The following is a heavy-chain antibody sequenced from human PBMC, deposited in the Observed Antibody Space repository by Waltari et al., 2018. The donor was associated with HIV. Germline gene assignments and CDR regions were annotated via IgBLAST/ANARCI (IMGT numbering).Heavy chain of an antibody. Sequence: QVQLVQSGPEVRKPGSSVKVYCKASGGASISYSINWVRQAPGQGLEWVGRIIPMSATSNKARKFQGRVTITADPSTSTAYMELTSLRSEDTAVYYCASARETMGVDFAFWGQGTLVNVSS. J-gene: IGHJ4*02. CDR2: IIPMSATS. D-gene: IGHD3-16*01. CDR3: ASARETMGVDFAF. V-gene: IGHV1-69*08. CDR1: GGASISYS.